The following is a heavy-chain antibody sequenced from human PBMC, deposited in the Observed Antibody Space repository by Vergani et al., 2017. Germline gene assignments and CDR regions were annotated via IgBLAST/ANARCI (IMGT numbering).Heavy chain of an antibody. Sequence: QVQLQESGPGLVKPSGTLSLTCAVSGGSISSSNWWSWVRQPPGKGLEWIGYIYYSGSTNYNPSLKSRVTISVDTSKNQFSLTLSSVTAADTAVYYCARVRGYSGYPFGLDYWGQGTLVTVSS. CDR1: GGSISSSNW. J-gene: IGHJ4*02. CDR3: ARVRGYSGYPFGLDY. CDR2: IYYSGST. V-gene: IGHV4-4*02. D-gene: IGHD5-12*01.